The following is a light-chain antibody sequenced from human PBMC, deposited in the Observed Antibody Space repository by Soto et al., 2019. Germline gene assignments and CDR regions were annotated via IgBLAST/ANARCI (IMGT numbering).Light chain of an antibody. Sequence: QSVLTQPPSASGTPGQRVTISCSGSSSNIGSNYVYWYQQLPGTAPTLLIYRNNQRPSGVPVRFSGSKSGTSASLAISGLRSEDEADYYCAAWDDSLMVFGGGTKLTVL. CDR1: SSNIGSNY. CDR2: RNN. J-gene: IGLJ3*02. CDR3: AAWDDSLMV. V-gene: IGLV1-47*01.